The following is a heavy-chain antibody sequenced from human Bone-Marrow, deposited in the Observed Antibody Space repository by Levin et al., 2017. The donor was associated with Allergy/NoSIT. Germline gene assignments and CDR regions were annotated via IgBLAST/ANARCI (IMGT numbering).Heavy chain of an antibody. CDR1: GYTFTSYD. D-gene: IGHD6-13*01. Sequence: ASVKVSCKASGYTFTSYDINWVRQATGQGLEWMGWMNPNSGNTGYAQKFQGRVTMTRNTSISTAYMELSSLRSEDTAVYYCARGPCPYTYSSSWSDNWFDPWGQGTLVTVSA. V-gene: IGHV1-8*01. CDR3: ARGPCPYTYSSSWSDNWFDP. J-gene: IGHJ5*02. CDR2: MNPNSGNT.